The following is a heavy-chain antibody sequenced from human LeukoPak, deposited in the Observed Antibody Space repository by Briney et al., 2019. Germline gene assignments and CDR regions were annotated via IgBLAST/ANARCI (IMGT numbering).Heavy chain of an antibody. V-gene: IGHV4-39*07. CDR1: GDSISSSSFH. CDR3: ARGWGYFDD. D-gene: IGHD6-19*01. CDR2: IYYSGST. J-gene: IGHJ4*02. Sequence: SETLSLTCTVSGDSISSSSFHGGWIRQPPGKGLEWIGSIYYSGSTNYNPSLKSRVTISVDTSKNQCSLNLSSVTAADTAVYYCARGWGYFDDWGQGTLVTVSS.